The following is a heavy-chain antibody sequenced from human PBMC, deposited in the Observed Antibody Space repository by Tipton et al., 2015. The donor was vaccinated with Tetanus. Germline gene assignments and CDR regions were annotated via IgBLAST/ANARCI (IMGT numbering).Heavy chain of an antibody. Sequence: QSGAEVKKPGSSVMVSCRASGFTFRTYAVTWVRQAPGHGLEWMGRIIPSLAAADYSPKFRGRLTVTADTSTTTAYVELRSLRSEDTAVYYCAREHGYFDYWGQGTLLTVSS. CDR2: IIPSLAAA. CDR3: AREHGYFDY. V-gene: IGHV1-69*04. CDR1: GFTFRTYA. J-gene: IGHJ4*02.